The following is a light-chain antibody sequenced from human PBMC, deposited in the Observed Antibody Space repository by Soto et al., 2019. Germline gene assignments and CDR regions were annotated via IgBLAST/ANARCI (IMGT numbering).Light chain of an antibody. V-gene: IGKV1-39*01. CDR1: QSISSY. Sequence: IQITQPPSSLSASLGDRVTITCRASQSISSYLNWYQQKPGKAPKLLIYAASSLQSGVPSRFSGSGSGTDFTLTISSLQPEDFATYYCQQSYSTPLTFGGGTKVDIK. J-gene: IGKJ4*01. CDR3: QQSYSTPLT. CDR2: AAS.